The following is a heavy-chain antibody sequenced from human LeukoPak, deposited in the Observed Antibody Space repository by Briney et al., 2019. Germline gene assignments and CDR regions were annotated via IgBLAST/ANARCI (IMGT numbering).Heavy chain of an antibody. CDR2: IYYSGST. Sequence: PSGTLSLTCTVSGGSISSYYWSWIRQPPGKGLEWIGYIYYSGSTNYNPSLKSRATISVDTSKNQFSLKLSSVTAADTAVYYCARWSLVIITTTEPPRGAFDIWGQGTMVTVSS. V-gene: IGHV4-59*08. D-gene: IGHD3-9*01. CDR1: GGSISSYY. J-gene: IGHJ3*02. CDR3: ARWSLVIITTTEPPRGAFDI.